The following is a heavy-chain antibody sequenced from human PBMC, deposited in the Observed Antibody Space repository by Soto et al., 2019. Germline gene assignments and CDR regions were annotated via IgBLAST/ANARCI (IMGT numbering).Heavy chain of an antibody. V-gene: IGHV3-15*07. CDR3: TTIPTYYYDTYHFDY. D-gene: IGHD3-22*01. Sequence: EVPLVESGGGLVKPGGSLRLSCAASGFTFSNAWMNWVRQAPGKGLEWVGRIKSKTDGGTTDYAAPVKGRFTISRDDSKNTLYLQMNSLKTEDTAVYYCTTIPTYYYDTYHFDYWGQGTLVTVSS. CDR1: GFTFSNAW. J-gene: IGHJ4*02. CDR2: IKSKTDGGTT.